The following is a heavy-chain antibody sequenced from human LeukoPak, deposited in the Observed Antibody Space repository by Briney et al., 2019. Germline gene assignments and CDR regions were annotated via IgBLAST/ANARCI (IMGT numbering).Heavy chain of an antibody. J-gene: IGHJ3*02. D-gene: IGHD5-18*01. CDR3: AKDYIYGGWGNAFDI. Sequence: PGGSLRLSCTASGFTFSSYGMHWVRQAPGKGLEWVAFIRFDGSSKFYTDSVKGRFTISRDNSKNTLHLQMNSLRAEDTAVYSCAKDYIYGGWGNAFDIRGQGTMVTVSS. CDR2: IRFDGSSK. V-gene: IGHV3-30*02. CDR1: GFTFSSYG.